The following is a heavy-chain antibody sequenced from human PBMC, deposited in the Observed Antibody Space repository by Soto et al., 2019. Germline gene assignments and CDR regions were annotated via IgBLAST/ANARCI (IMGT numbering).Heavy chain of an antibody. D-gene: IGHD1-1*01. CDR3: ARGGIGGTTFRGYIDY. CDR2: IWFDGSNK. Sequence: QVHLVESGGGVAQPGRSLRLSCAASGSIFTGYGLHWVRHAPGKGLEWVAVIWFDGSNKYYADSVKGRFTISRDNSKNMLYLQRNSLRVEDTAVYYCARGGIGGTTFRGYIDYCGQGTLVTVSS. V-gene: IGHV3-33*01. J-gene: IGHJ4*02. CDR1: GSIFTGYG.